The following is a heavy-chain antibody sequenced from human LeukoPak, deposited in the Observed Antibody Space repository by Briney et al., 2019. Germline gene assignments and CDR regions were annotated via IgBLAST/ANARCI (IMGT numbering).Heavy chain of an antibody. CDR3: ARERGYCSSTSCQYYFDY. Sequence: SVTVSSKASGGTFIIYAISWVRQAPGQGLEWMGGIIPIFGTANYAQKFQGRVTITTDESTSTAYMELSSLRSEDTAVYYCARERGYCSSTSCQYYFDYWGQGTLVTVSS. D-gene: IGHD2-2*01. CDR1: GGTFIIYA. V-gene: IGHV1-69*05. CDR2: IIPIFGTA. J-gene: IGHJ4*02.